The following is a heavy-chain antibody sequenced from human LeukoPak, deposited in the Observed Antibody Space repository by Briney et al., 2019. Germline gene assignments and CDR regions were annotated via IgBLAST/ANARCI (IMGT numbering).Heavy chain of an antibody. CDR2: IYTSGNT. V-gene: IGHV4-4*07. CDR3: ARDLHGSGTWDWYDP. CDR1: GGSISSYY. D-gene: IGHD3-10*01. Sequence: SETLSLTCTVSGGSISSYYWSWIRQPAGKGLEWIGRIYTSGNTNYNPSLKSRVTMSVDTSKNQFSLKLSSVTAADTAVYYCARDLHGSGTWDWYDPWGQGTLVTVSS. J-gene: IGHJ5*02.